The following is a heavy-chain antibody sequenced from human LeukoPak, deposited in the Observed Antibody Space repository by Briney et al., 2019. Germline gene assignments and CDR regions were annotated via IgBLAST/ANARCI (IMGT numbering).Heavy chain of an antibody. Sequence: SETLSLACAVYGVSFSGYYWSWIRQPPGKGLEWIGEINHSGSTNYNPSLKSRVTISVDTSKNQFSLKLSSVTAADTAVYYCARENLEYSSNKLDYWGQGTLVTVSS. CDR1: GVSFSGYY. D-gene: IGHD6-6*01. V-gene: IGHV4-34*01. J-gene: IGHJ4*02. CDR2: INHSGST. CDR3: ARENLEYSSNKLDY.